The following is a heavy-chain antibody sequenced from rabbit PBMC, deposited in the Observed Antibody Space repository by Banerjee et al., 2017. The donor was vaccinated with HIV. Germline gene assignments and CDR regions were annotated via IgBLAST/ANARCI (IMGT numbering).Heavy chain of an antibody. V-gene: IGHV1S47*01. J-gene: IGHJ4*01. Sequence: QEQLVESGGGLVQPGGSLTLSCKGSGFDFSSYGVSWVRQAPGKGLEWIGYIDTAGGSAYYASWAKGRFTITRNTNQNTVDLKMTSLTAADTATYFCARGTGWNFNLWGPGTLVTVS. CDR3: ARGTGWNFNL. CDR2: IDTAGGSA. CDR1: GFDFSSYG. D-gene: IGHD4-1*01.